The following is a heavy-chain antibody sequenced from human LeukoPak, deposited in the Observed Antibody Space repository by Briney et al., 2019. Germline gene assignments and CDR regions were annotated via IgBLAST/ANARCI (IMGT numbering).Heavy chain of an antibody. J-gene: IGHJ3*02. CDR3: ARDHVSRLPLTGDTEAFDI. D-gene: IGHD7-27*01. CDR2: IYYSGST. CDR1: GGSVGSGGYY. Sequence: SETLSLTCIVSGGSVGSGGYYWSWIRQHPGKGLEWIGYIYYSGSTSYNPSLKSRVTISVDTSKNQYSLKLTSVTAADTAVYYCARDHVSRLPLTGDTEAFDIWGQGTMVTVSS. V-gene: IGHV4-31*03.